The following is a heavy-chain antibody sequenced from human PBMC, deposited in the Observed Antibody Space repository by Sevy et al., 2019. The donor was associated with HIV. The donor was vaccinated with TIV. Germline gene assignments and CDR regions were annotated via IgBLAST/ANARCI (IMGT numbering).Heavy chain of an antibody. D-gene: IGHD2-8*01. CDR3: AREGCTRPHDH. Sequence: GGSLRLSCVASGFNFNIYSMSWVRQAPGKGLEWVSTLSFGCGRINHADSVQGRFTMSRDDSKKTVYLEMNSLRAEDTAAYYCAREGCTRPHDHWGPGTLVTVSS. CDR1: GFNFNIYS. CDR2: LSFGCGRI. J-gene: IGHJ4*02. V-gene: IGHV3-23*01.